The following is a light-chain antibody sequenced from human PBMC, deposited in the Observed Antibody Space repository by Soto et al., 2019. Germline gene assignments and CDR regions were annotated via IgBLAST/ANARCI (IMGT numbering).Light chain of an antibody. CDR1: QDISNY. J-gene: IGKJ1*01. CDR2: DAS. Sequence: IQMTQSPSSLSASVGDRVTITCQASQDISNYLNWYQQKPGKAPKLLIYDASNLETGVPSRFSGSGSGTDFTFTISSLQPEDIATYYCQQYDNLPITFGQGTKVDI. CDR3: QQYDNLPIT. V-gene: IGKV1-33*01.